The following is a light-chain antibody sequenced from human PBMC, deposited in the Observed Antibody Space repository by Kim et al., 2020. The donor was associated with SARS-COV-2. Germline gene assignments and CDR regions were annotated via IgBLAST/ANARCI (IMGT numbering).Light chain of an antibody. CDR3: QSYDNSLSGSRV. J-gene: IGLJ3*02. CDR2: GDN. V-gene: IGLV1-40*01. Sequence: VTISCTGSSSNIGAGYDVHWYQQLPGTAPKLLIYGDNNRPSGVPDRFSGSKSGTSASLAITGLQAEDEADYYCQSYDNSLSGSRVFGGGTKLTVL. CDR1: SSNIGAGYD.